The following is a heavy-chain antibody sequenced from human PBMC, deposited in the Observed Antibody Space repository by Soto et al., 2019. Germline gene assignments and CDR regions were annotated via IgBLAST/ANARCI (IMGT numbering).Heavy chain of an antibody. Sequence: SETLSLTCTVSGGSISPYYWSWIRQPPGKGLEWVGYIYYSGSTNYNPSLKSRVTISVDTSKNQFSLRSDDTAVYYCARGGEGYNFGAVYWGQGTPVTVSS. CDR1: GGSISPYY. CDR3: ARGGEGYNFGAVY. D-gene: IGHD5-12*01. CDR2: IYYSGST. V-gene: IGHV4-59*01. J-gene: IGHJ4*02.